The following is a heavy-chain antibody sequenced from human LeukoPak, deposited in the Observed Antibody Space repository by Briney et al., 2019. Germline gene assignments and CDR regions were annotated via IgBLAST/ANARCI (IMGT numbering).Heavy chain of an antibody. CDR1: GYTFTSYG. V-gene: IGHV1-18*01. CDR3: ARVGNIAAAGTLPHNWFDP. J-gene: IGHJ5*02. CDR2: ISAYNGNT. Sequence: ASVKVSCKASGYTFTSYGISWVRQAPGQGLEWMGWISAYNGNTNYAQKLQGRVTMTTDTSTSTAYMELRSLRSDGTAVYYCARVGNIAAAGTLPHNWFDPWGQGTLVTVSS. D-gene: IGHD6-13*01.